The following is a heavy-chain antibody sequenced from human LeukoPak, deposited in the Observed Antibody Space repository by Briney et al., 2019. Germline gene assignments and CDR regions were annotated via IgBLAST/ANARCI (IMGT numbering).Heavy chain of an antibody. D-gene: IGHD3-9*01. CDR3: AREYYDILTGYLGNGFDY. CDR2: INPSGGST. CDR1: GYTFTSYY. Sequence: ASVKVSCKASGYTFTSYYMHWVRQAPGQGLEWMGIINPSGGSTSYAQKFQGRVTMTRDTSTSTVYMELSSLRSEDTAVYYCAREYYDILTGYLGNGFDYWGQGTLVTVYS. J-gene: IGHJ4*02. V-gene: IGHV1-46*01.